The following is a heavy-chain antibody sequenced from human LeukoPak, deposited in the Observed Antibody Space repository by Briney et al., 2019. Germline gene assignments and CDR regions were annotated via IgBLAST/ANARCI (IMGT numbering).Heavy chain of an antibody. Sequence: GGSLRLSCAASGSTVSSNYMSWVRQAPGKGLEWVSVIYSGGSTYYADSVKGRFTISRDNSKNTLYFQMNSLRAEDTAVYYCARDHNYYDSSGYHLLFDYWGQGTLVTVSS. CDR2: IYSGGST. J-gene: IGHJ4*02. D-gene: IGHD3-22*01. V-gene: IGHV3-53*01. CDR1: GSTVSSNY. CDR3: ARDHNYYDSSGYHLLFDY.